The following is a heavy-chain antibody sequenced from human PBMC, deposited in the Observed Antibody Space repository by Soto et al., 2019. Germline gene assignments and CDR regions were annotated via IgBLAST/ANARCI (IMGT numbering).Heavy chain of an antibody. J-gene: IGHJ6*02. V-gene: IGHV1-18*01. Sequence: GKRWVRQAPGQGLEWMGWISAYNGDKKYAQNVQGRVTLTTDTSTSTAYMEMRTLRSDDTAAYYCARDCLHAPAVSRVWGQVTTVTVSS. CDR1: G. D-gene: IGHD6-13*01. CDR2: ISAYNGDK. CDR3: ARDCLHAPAVSRV.